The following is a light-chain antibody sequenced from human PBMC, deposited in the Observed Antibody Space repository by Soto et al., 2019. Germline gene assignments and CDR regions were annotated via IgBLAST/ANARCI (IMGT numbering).Light chain of an antibody. J-gene: IGKJ5*01. CDR3: QQYNNWPIT. Sequence: EIVMTQSPASLSVPPGEGATLSCRASQSVSSNFAWYLQKPGQAPRLLIYGASTRATAVPARFTASGSGTEFTLTISSLQSEDFAVYYCQQYNNWPITFGQGTRLEIK. CDR2: GAS. V-gene: IGKV3-15*01. CDR1: QSVSSN.